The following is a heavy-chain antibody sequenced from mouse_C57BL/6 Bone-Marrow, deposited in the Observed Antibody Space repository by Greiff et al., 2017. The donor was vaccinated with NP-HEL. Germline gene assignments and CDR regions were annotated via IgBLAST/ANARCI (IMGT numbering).Heavy chain of an antibody. CDR3: ASKGGPDGFAD. D-gene: IGHD3-3*01. J-gene: IGHJ3*01. CDR2: IDPSDSYT. Sequence: QVQLQQPGAELVMPGASVKLSCKASGYTFTSYWMHWVKQRPGQGLEWIGEIDPSDSYTNYNQKFKGKSTLTVDKSSSTAYMQLSSLTSEDSAVYYCASKGGPDGFADWGQGTLVTVSA. CDR1: GYTFTSYW. V-gene: IGHV1-69*01.